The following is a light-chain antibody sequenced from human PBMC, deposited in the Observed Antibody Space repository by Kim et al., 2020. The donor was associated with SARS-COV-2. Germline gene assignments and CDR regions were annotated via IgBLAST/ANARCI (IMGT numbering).Light chain of an antibody. V-gene: IGKV3-15*01. J-gene: IGKJ1*01. CDR2: GAS. Sequence: SLAPGERATLSCRANESVTTNLAWYQQRPGQAPSLLIYGASSRATGIPARFSGSGSGTEFTLTISSLQSEDFAVYFCQQYNNWWTFGQGTKVDIK. CDR3: QQYNNWWT. CDR1: ESVTTN.